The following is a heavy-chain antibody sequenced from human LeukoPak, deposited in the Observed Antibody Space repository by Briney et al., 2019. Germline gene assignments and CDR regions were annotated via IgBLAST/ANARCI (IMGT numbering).Heavy chain of an antibody. CDR2: ITAYNGNT. CDR1: GYSFTTYG. J-gene: IGHJ4*02. D-gene: IGHD2/OR15-2a*01. Sequence: ASVKVSCKTSGYSFTTYGTNWVRQAPGQGLEWMGWITAYNGNTNYAHKFQGRFTMTTDTYTRTVYTELRGLKSNDTAVYYCARGVSNRWADFWGQGTLVTVSS. CDR3: ARGVSNRWADF. V-gene: IGHV1-18*01.